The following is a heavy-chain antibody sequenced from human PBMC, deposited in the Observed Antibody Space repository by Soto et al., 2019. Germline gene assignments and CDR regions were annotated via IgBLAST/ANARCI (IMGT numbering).Heavy chain of an antibody. CDR2: IYYSGST. J-gene: IGHJ6*03. D-gene: IGHD2-2*01. CDR1: GGSFSSYY. V-gene: IGHV4-59*08. Sequence: QVQLQESGPGLVRPSETLSLTCTVSGGSFSSYYWTWIRQSPGKGLEWIGYIYYSGSTDYNPSLRGRLAISIDTSKNQFSLRLNSMTAADTVVYYCAGRDCSGTNCYYLDYYYMDVWGKGTTVTVSS. CDR3: AGRDCSGTNCYYLDYYYMDV.